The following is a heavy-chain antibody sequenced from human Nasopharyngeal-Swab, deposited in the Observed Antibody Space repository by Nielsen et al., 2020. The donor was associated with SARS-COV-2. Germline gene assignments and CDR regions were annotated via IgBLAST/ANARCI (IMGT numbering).Heavy chain of an antibody. Sequence: GESLKISCEASGFNFNTYGMHWVRQAPGKGLEWVANIWYDGSNKYYADSVKGRFTVSRDNSKNTLFLEMDSLRAEDTAVYYCARGSSVHAFDVWGQGTEVTVSS. CDR1: GFNFNTYG. D-gene: IGHD3-10*01. CDR3: ARGSSVHAFDV. CDR2: IWYDGSNK. V-gene: IGHV3-33*01. J-gene: IGHJ3*01.